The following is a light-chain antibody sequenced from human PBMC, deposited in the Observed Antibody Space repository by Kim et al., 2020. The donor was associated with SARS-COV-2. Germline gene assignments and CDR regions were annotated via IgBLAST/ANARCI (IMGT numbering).Light chain of an antibody. V-gene: IGKV1-39*01. CDR2: GAS. CDR1: QSVFFQ. CDR3: QQSYSTPLN. J-gene: IGKJ2*01. Sequence: ATVGDRVSISSPASQSVFFQFNWYQQKSGEAPKLLIYGASSLQTVVPSTFSGSGSGTGFTLTISSLQPGDFATDDCQQSYSTPLNFGQGTKLEI.